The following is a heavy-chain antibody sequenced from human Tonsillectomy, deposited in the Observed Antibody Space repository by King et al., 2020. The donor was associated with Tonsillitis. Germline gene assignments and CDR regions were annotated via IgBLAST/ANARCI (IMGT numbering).Heavy chain of an antibody. V-gene: IGHV3-33*08. J-gene: IGHJ4*02. CDR3: ASDRGGSPFDY. D-gene: IGHD2-15*01. CDR1: GFTFSNYG. Sequence: VQLVESGGGVVQPGRSLTLSCAASGFTFSNYGMHWVRQAPGKGLEWVAVIWADGNTKKYADSVKGRFAISKDNSENTLYLKMNSLRAEDTAVYYCASDRGGSPFDYWGQGTLVTVSS. CDR2: IWADGNTK.